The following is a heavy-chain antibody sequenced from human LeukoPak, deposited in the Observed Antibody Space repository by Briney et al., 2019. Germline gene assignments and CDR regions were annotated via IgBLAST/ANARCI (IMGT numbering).Heavy chain of an antibody. V-gene: IGHV1-2*02. CDR2: INPNSGGT. CDR3: ARAGWTYDSWSGYCDY. D-gene: IGHD3-3*01. J-gene: IGHJ4*02. Sequence: ASVKVSCKASGYTFTGYYMHWVRQAPGQGLEWMGWINPNSGGTNYAQKFQGRVTMTRDTSISTAYMELSRLRSDDTAVYYCARAGWTYDSWSGYCDYWGQGTLVTVSS. CDR1: GYTFTGYY.